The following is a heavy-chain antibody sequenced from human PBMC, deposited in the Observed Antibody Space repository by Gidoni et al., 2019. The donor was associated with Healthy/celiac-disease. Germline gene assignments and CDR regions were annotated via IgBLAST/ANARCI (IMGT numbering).Heavy chain of an antibody. CDR3: ARVVDTAIHYYYYMDV. CDR1: GFTFSSYG. D-gene: IGHD5-18*01. Sequence: QVQLVESGGGVVQPGRSLRLSCAASGFTFSSYGMHWVRQAPGKGLEWVAVIWYDGSNKYYADSVKGRFTISRDNSKNTLYLQMNSLRAEDTAVYYCARVVDTAIHYYYYMDVWGKGTTVTVSS. J-gene: IGHJ6*03. V-gene: IGHV3-33*01. CDR2: IWYDGSNK.